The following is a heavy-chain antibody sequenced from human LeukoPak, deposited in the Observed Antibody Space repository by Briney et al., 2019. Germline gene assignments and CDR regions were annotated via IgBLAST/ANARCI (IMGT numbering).Heavy chain of an antibody. D-gene: IGHD1-26*01. CDR1: GGSFSGYY. CDR2: INHSGST. Sequence: SETLSLTCAVYGGSFSGYYWSWIRQPPGKGLEWIGEINHSGSTNYNPSLKSRVTISVDTSKNQFSLKLSSVTAADTAVYYCASSGSYYYYMDVWGKGTMVTVSS. V-gene: IGHV4-34*01. J-gene: IGHJ6*03. CDR3: ASSGSYYYYMDV.